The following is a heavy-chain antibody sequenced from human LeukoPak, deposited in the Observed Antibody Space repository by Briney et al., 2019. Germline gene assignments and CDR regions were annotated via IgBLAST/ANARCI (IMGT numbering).Heavy chain of an antibody. J-gene: IGHJ3*02. CDR2: ISAYYGNT. Sequence: ASVKVSCKASGYAFTSYGIGWVRQAPGQGLEWMGWISAYYGNTSYAQNLQGRVTMTTDTSTSTAYMELRSLRSDDTAVYYWARVGRGYDAFDSWGQGTMVTVSS. D-gene: IGHD6-25*01. CDR3: ARVGRGYDAFDS. CDR1: GYAFTSYG. V-gene: IGHV1-18*01.